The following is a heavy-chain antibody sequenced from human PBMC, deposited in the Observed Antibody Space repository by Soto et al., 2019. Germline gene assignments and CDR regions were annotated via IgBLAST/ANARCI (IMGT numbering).Heavy chain of an antibody. CDR2: ISASGATT. J-gene: IGHJ4*02. CDR1: GFTFSTYA. Sequence: GGSLRLSCAASGFTFSTYAMSWVRQAPGRGLEWVSAISASGATTYYADSVKGRFTISRDNSKNTLYLQVNSLRAEDTAVYYCAKDRKSGSGWYWDYWGQGTLVTVSS. D-gene: IGHD6-19*01. V-gene: IGHV3-23*01. CDR3: AKDRKSGSGWYWDY.